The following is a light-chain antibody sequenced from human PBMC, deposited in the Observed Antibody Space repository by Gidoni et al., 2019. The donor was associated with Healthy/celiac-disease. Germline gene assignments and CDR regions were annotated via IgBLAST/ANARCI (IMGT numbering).Light chain of an antibody. V-gene: IGKV3-11*01. Sequence: EIVLTQSPATLSLSPGERATLSCRASQSVSSYLAWYQQKPGQAPRLLIYDASNRATGIPARFSVSGSGTDFTLTISSLEPEDFAVYYCQQRSNLWTFGQGTKVEIK. CDR1: QSVSSY. CDR3: QQRSNLWT. CDR2: DAS. J-gene: IGKJ1*01.